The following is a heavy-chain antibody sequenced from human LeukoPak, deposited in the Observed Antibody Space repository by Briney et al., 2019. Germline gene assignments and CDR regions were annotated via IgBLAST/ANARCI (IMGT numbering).Heavy chain of an antibody. CDR3: ARDLPTPPIVVAAYDAFDI. CDR1: GYTFTSYY. D-gene: IGHD3-22*01. CDR2: INPSGGST. Sequence: ASVKVSCKASGYTFTSYYMHWVRQAPGQGLEWMGIINPSGGSTSYAQEFQGRVTMTRDTSTSTVYMELSSLRSEDTAVYYCARDLPTPPIVVAAYDAFDIWGQGTMVTVSS. V-gene: IGHV1-46*01. J-gene: IGHJ3*02.